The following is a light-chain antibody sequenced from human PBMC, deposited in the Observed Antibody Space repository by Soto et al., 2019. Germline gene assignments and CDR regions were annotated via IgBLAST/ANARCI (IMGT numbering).Light chain of an antibody. Sequence: EIVMTQSPATLSVSPGERATLSCRASQSVSSNLAWYQQKPGQAPRLLIYGASTRATGIPARFSGSGSGTDFTLTISSLQSEDFAVYCCQQHNNCPPRTFGQGTKVEIK. V-gene: IGKV3-15*01. CDR2: GAS. J-gene: IGKJ1*01. CDR1: QSVSSN. CDR3: QQHNNCPPRT.